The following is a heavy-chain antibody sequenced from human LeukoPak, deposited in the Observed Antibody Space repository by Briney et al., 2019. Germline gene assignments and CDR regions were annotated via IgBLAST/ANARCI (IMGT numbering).Heavy chain of an antibody. CDR3: AGNRDIYGSGSYYQNWFDP. CDR1: GYTFTSYG. CDR2: ISAYNGNT. J-gene: IGHJ5*02. V-gene: IGHV1-18*04. D-gene: IGHD3-10*01. Sequence: ASVKVSCKASGYTFTSYGISWVRQAPGQGLEWMGWISAYNGNTNYAQKLQGRVTMTTDTSTSTAYMELRSLRSDDTAVYYCAGNRDIYGSGSYYQNWFDPWGQGTLVTVSS.